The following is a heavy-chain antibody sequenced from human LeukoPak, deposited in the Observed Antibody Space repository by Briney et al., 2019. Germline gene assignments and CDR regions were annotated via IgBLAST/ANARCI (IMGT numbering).Heavy chain of an antibody. CDR2: ISSNGGST. J-gene: IGHJ3*02. CDR3: AKELSGSPGRAFDI. Sequence: GGSLRLSCAASGFTFSSYAMHWVHQAPGKGLEYVSAISSNGGSTYYANSVKGRFTISRDNSKNTLYLQMNSLRAEDTAVYYCAKELSGSPGRAFDIWGQGTMVTVSS. D-gene: IGHD1-26*01. V-gene: IGHV3-64*01. CDR1: GFTFSSYA.